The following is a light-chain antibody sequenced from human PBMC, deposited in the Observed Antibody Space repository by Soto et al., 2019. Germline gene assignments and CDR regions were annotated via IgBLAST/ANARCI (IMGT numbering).Light chain of an antibody. J-gene: IGLJ2*01. CDR2: DVS. CDR3: SSYTSSSTLVV. Sequence: QSVLTQPASVSGSPGQSITISCTGASSDVGGYNYVSWYQQHPGKAPKLMIYDVSNRPSGVSNRFSGSKSGNTASLTISGLQPEDEADSYCSSYTSSSTLVVFGGGTKVTVL. V-gene: IGLV2-14*01. CDR1: SSDVGGYNY.